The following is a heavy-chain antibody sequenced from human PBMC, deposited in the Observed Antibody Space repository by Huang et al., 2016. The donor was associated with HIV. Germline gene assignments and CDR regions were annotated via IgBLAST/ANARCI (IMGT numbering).Heavy chain of an antibody. CDR3: ARSEPSRYYFDY. CDR2: ISNEGSTK. J-gene: IGHJ4*02. CDR1: GFTFSNYA. V-gene: IGHV3-30-3*01. Sequence: QVQLVESGGGVVQPGPSLRLSCAASGFTFSNYAMNWVRQAPGKGVEWVAVISNEGSTKYYADSVKGRFTIARDNSKNTVYLQMNSLRAEDTAVYYCARSEPSRYYFDYWGQGTLVTVSS.